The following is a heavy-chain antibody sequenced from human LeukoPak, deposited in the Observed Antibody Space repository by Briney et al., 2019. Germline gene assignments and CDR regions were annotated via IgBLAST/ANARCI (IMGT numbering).Heavy chain of an antibody. D-gene: IGHD3-22*01. V-gene: IGHV4-34*01. CDR1: GGSFSGYY. CDR2: INHSGST. J-gene: IGHJ3*02. Sequence: SETLSLTCAVYGGSFSGYYWSWIRQPPGKGLEWIGEINHSGSTNYNPSLKSRVTISVDTSKSQFSLKLSSVTAADTAVYYCARGRRITKIVVVNDAFDIWGQGTMVTVSS. CDR3: ARGRRITKIVVVNDAFDI.